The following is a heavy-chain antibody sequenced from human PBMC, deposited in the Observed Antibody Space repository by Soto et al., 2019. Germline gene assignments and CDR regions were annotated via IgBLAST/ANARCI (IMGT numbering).Heavy chain of an antibody. CDR3: AREKGYCSGGSCYSGYFQH. CDR2: IIPIFGTA. D-gene: IGHD2-15*01. Sequence: QVQLVQSGAEVKKPGSSVKVSCKASGGTFSSYAISWVRQAPGQGFEWMGGIIPIFGTANYAQKFRGRVTTTADEATSTAYMELSSLRSEDTAVYYCAREKGYCSGGSCYSGYFQHWGQGTLVTVSS. J-gene: IGHJ1*01. CDR1: GGTFSSYA. V-gene: IGHV1-69*12.